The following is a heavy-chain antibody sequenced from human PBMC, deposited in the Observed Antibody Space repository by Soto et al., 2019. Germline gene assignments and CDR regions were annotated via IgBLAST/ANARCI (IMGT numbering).Heavy chain of an antibody. Sequence: SVKFSCKASGGTFSSYAISWVRQAPGQGLEWMGGIIPIFGTANYAQKFQGRVTITADESTSTAYMELSSLRSEDTAVYYCARMISSGWYTFDYWGQGTLVTVSS. D-gene: IGHD6-19*01. CDR2: IIPIFGTA. CDR1: GGTFSSYA. J-gene: IGHJ4*02. CDR3: ARMISSGWYTFDY. V-gene: IGHV1-69*13.